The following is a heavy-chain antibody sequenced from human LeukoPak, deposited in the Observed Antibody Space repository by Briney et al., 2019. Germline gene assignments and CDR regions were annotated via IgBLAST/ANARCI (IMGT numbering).Heavy chain of an antibody. CDR2: ISGSGGST. Sequence: GGSLRPSCAASGFTFSSYAMSWVRQAPGKGLEWVSAISGSGGSTYYADSVKGRFTISRDNSKNTLYLQMNGLRAEDTAVYYCAKGRDGYNSLDYWGQGTLVTVSS. D-gene: IGHD5-24*01. V-gene: IGHV3-23*01. CDR3: AKGRDGYNSLDY. CDR1: GFTFSSYA. J-gene: IGHJ4*02.